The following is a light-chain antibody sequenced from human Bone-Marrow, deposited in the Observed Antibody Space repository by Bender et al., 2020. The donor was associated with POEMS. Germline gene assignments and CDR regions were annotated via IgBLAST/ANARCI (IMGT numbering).Light chain of an antibody. CDR1: NIRSFS. CDR3: QVWDNGSDYPGV. V-gene: IGLV3-21*02. CDR2: DDN. Sequence: SYVLTQPPSVSVAPGQTARITCGGNNIRSFSVHWYQQKPGPAPVLVVYDDNHRPSGIPERFSGSISGNTATLTISRVEAGDEADYYCQVWDNGSDYPGVFGGGTKLTVL. J-gene: IGLJ3*02.